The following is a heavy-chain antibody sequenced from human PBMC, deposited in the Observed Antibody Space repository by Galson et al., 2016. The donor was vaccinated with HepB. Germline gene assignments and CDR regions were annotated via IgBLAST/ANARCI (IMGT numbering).Heavy chain of an antibody. V-gene: IGHV1-24*01. CDR2: FDPEEAET. CDR1: GYTLTDLS. J-gene: IGHJ4*02. CDR3: AGRRRDGFNVPILDY. D-gene: IGHD5-24*01. Sequence: SVKVSCKVSGYTLTDLSMHWVRQTPRKGLEWMGGFDPEEAETIYAQKFRGRVSMTEDTFTDTAYMELSGLRSEDTAVYYCAGRRRDGFNVPILDYWGQGTLVTVSS.